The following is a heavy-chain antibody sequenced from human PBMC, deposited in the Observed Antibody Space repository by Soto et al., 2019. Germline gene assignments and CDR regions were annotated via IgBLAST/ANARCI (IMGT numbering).Heavy chain of an antibody. Sequence: QVQLVQSGAEVKKPGASVKVSCKASGYTFTSYGISWVRQAPGQGLEWMGWISAYNGNTNYAQKLQGRVTMTTDTSTSTAHMELRSLRADGRAVYYCAGADLPDWCCGMEVWGQGTTVTVSS. D-gene: IGHD2-8*02. V-gene: IGHV1-18*01. CDR1: GYTFTSYG. J-gene: IGHJ6*02. CDR3: AGADLPDWCCGMEV. CDR2: ISAYNGNT.